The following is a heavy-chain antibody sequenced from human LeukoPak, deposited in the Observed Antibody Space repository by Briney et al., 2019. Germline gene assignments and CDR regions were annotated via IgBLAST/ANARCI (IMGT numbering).Heavy chain of an antibody. CDR2: IKEDGSER. CDR3: AREGSGYYDFWSGYYIKDAFDI. D-gene: IGHD3-3*01. Sequence: GGSLRLSCEGSAFIFSGHWMNWVRQTPGKGLEWVASIKEDGSERQYVDSVEGRFSISRDNAKNSLCLQMNSLRAEDTAVYYCAREGSGYYDFWSGYYIKDAFDIWGQGTMVTVSS. CDR1: AFIFSGHW. J-gene: IGHJ3*02. V-gene: IGHV3-7*03.